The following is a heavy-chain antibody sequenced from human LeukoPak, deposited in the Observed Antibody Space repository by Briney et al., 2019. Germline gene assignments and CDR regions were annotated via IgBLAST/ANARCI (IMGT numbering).Heavy chain of an antibody. J-gene: IGHJ2*01. CDR1: GYTFTSYS. CDR2: INLSVGST. Sequence: ASLRVSSKASGYTFTSYSMHCVPQGPGQGGEWMGIINLSVGSTSYAQKFQGRDTMTRDTSTNTVYMELSRQRSEDTGVFYCVRGASSIAALNPFWYCELWGRGTLVTVSS. D-gene: IGHD6-6*01. CDR3: VRGASSIAALNPFWYCEL. V-gene: IGHV1-46*01.